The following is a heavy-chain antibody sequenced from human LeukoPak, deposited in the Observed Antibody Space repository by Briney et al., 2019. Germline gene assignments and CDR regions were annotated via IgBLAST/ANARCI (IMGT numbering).Heavy chain of an antibody. CDR3: AKDSQYSSGWYGAVNYFDY. Sequence: GGSLRLSCAASGFTFSRYWMSWVRQAPGKGLEWVANIKQDGSEKYYVDSVKGRFTISRDNAKNSLYLQMNSLRAEDTAVYYCAKDSQYSSGWYGAVNYFDYWGQGTLVTVSS. V-gene: IGHV3-7*01. CDR1: GFTFSRYW. J-gene: IGHJ4*02. CDR2: IKQDGSEK. D-gene: IGHD6-19*01.